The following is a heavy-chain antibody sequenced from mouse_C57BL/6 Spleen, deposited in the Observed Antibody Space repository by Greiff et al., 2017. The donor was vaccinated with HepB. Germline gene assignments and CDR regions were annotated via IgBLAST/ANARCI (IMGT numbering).Heavy chain of an antibody. CDR3: TSAGLDAYYLDY. V-gene: IGHV1-54*01. CDR2: INPGSGGT. D-gene: IGHD6-1*01. J-gene: IGHJ2*01. Sequence: QVHVKQSGAELVRPGTSVKVSCKASGYAFTNYLIEWVKQRPGQGLEWIGVINPGSGGTNSNEKFKGKATLTADKSSSTASMQLSSLTSEDSAVYFCTSAGLDAYYLDYWGQGTTLTVSS. CDR1: GYAFTNYL.